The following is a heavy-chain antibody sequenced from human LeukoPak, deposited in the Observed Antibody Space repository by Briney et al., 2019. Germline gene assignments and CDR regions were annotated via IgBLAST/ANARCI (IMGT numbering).Heavy chain of an antibody. Sequence: GASVKVSCKASGGTFSSYAISWVRQAPGQGLEWMGRIIPILGIANYAQKFQGRVTITADKSTSTAYMELSSLRSEDTAVYYCASLGGPLEYSSSFYYYGMDVWGQGTTVTVSS. CDR2: IIPILGIA. V-gene: IGHV1-69*04. CDR1: GGTFSSYA. D-gene: IGHD6-6*01. J-gene: IGHJ6*02. CDR3: ASLGGPLEYSSSFYYYGMDV.